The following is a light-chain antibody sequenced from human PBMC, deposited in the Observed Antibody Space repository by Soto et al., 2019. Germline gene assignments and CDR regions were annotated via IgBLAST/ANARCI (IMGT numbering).Light chain of an antibody. Sequence: EIGMTQSPATLSVSPGERATLSCRASQSISSNLAWYQRSPGQVPRLLIYGPPPRATGTPARFIGSGSGTEFTLTISSLQSEDFAVYYCQQYNNWRPYTFGQGTKVEIK. CDR2: GPP. CDR1: QSISSN. J-gene: IGKJ2*01. V-gene: IGKV3-15*01. CDR3: QQYNNWRPYT.